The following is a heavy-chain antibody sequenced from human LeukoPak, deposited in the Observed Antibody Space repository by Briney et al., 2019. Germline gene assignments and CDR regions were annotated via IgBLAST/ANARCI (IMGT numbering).Heavy chain of an antibody. Sequence: GGSLRLSCAASGFTFSSYDMHWVRQPTGKALEWVSAIGSAGDPYYPGSVKGRFTISRENAENSLYLQMNSLRVGDTAVYYCAREGGGDRRAAFDIWGQGTMVTVSS. CDR3: AREGGGDRRAAFDI. CDR2: IGSAGDP. D-gene: IGHD2-21*02. J-gene: IGHJ3*02. V-gene: IGHV3-13*05. CDR1: GFTFSSYD.